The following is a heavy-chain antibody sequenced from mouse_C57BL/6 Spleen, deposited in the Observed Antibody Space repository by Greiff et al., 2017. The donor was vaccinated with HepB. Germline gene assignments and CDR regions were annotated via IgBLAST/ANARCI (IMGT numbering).Heavy chain of an antibody. V-gene: IGHV5-9-1*02. CDR2: ISSGGDYI. Sequence: EVKLMESGEGLVKPGGSLKLSCAASGFTFSSYAMSWVRQTPEKRLEWVAYISSGGDYIYYADTVKGRVTISRDNARNTLYLQMSSLKSEDTAMYYCTRVPYDLYAMDDWGQGTSVTVSS. CDR1: GFTFSSYA. J-gene: IGHJ4*01. CDR3: TRVPYDLYAMDD. D-gene: IGHD2-3*01.